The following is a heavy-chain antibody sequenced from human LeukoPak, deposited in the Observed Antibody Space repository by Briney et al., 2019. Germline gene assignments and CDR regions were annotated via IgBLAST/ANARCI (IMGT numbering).Heavy chain of an antibody. CDR3: ARDRPDGVAVAEDYYYYGMDV. CDR1: GFTFSSYW. D-gene: IGHD6-19*01. J-gene: IGHJ6*02. Sequence: GGSLRLSCAASGFTFSSYWMSWVRQAPGKGLEWVANIKQDGSEKYYVDFVKGRFTISRDNAKNSLYLQMNSLRAEDTAVYYCARDRPDGVAVAEDYYYYGMDVWGQGTTVTVSS. V-gene: IGHV3-7*01. CDR2: IKQDGSEK.